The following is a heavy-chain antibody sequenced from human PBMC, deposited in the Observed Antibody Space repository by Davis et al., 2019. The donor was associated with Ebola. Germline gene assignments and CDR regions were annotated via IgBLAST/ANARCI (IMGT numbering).Heavy chain of an antibody. CDR2: INPSGGST. Sequence: AASVKVSCKASGYTFTSYYMHWVRQAPGQGLEWMGIINPSGGSTSYAQKFQGRVTITRDTSASTAYMELSSLRSEDTAVYYCARAGGGAEDYWGQGTLVTVSS. D-gene: IGHD3-10*01. V-gene: IGHV1-46*01. J-gene: IGHJ4*02. CDR1: GYTFTSYY. CDR3: ARAGGGAEDY.